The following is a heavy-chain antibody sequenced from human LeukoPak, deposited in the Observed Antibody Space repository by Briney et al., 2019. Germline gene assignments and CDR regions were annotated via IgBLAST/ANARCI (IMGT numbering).Heavy chain of an antibody. CDR1: GFTFNNYA. CDR2: ISSNGRTT. Sequence: GGSLRLSCAASGFTFNNYAMTWVRQAPGKGLEWVSLISSNGRTTHYAGSVKGRFTISRDSSKNTVYLQMNSLRADDTALYYCAKDLYYFDGDYWGQGTQVTVSS. CDR3: AKDLYYFDGDY. J-gene: IGHJ4*02. V-gene: IGHV3-23*01. D-gene: IGHD3-22*01.